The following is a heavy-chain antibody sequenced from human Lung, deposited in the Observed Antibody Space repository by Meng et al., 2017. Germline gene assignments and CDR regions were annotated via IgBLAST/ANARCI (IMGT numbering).Heavy chain of an antibody. D-gene: IGHD6-13*01. CDR1: GYIFTDYD. CDR2: ISVKTGEA. Sequence: VRVWQAVDDVKKPRAHRKVSCKDSGYIFTDYDISWVRQAPEQGLEWMGWISVKTGEAKYQQNFQGRVTMTTDTTTSTAYMELRSLTSDDTAVYYCARYVPNGSFWYFDFWGRGTLVTVSS. V-gene: IGHV1-18*01. CDR3: ARYVPNGSFWYFDF. J-gene: IGHJ2*01.